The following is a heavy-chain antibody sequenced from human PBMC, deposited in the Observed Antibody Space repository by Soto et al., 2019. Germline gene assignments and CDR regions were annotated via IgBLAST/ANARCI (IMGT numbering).Heavy chain of an antibody. CDR3: ATETYNIYFFH. Sequence: SETLSLTCTVCGASITSGDYYWSWIRQSPGKSLEWIGYIYYGGSTFYNPSLKTRISISIDSSKNQFSLNLHSVTAADTAVYYCATETYNIYFFHWRRATLLTVSS. J-gene: IGHJ1*01. CDR1: GASITSGDYY. V-gene: IGHV4-30-4*01. CDR2: IYYGGST. D-gene: IGHD4-4*01.